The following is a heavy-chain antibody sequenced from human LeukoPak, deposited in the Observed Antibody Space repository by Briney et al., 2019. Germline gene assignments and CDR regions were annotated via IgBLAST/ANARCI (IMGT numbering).Heavy chain of an antibody. D-gene: IGHD2/OR15-2a*01. CDR3: AKDSAKKYDDY. V-gene: IGHV3-23*01. J-gene: IGHJ4*02. Sequence: GGSLRLSCAASGFTFSSYAMGWVRQAPGKGLEWVSGISGSDGSTNYADSVKGRFTISRENSKNTLYLQMNSLRAEDTAVYYCAKDSAKKYDDYWGQGTLVTVSS. CDR1: GFTFSSYA. CDR2: ISGSDGST.